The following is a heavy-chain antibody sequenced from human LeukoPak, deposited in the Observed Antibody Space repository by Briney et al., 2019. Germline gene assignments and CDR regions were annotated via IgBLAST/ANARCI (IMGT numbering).Heavy chain of an antibody. CDR1: GGSLSGYY. CDR2: INHSGST. J-gene: IGHJ5*02. Sequence: PSETLSLTCAVYGGSLSGYYWSWIRQPPGKGLEWIGEINHSGSTNYNPSLKSRVTISVDTSKNQFSLKLSSVTAADTAVYYCAKDGVGYNWNDGLNWFDPWGQGTLVTVSS. V-gene: IGHV4-34*01. CDR3: AKDGVGYNWNDGLNWFDP. D-gene: IGHD1-20*01.